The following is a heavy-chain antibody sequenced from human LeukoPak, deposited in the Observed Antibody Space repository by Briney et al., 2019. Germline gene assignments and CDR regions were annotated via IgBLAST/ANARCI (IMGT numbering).Heavy chain of an antibody. D-gene: IGHD1-26*01. CDR2: IKQDRSVK. Sequence: GGSLRLSCAASGFTLSSYWMNWVRQAPGKGLEWVANIKQDRSVKNYVDSVKGRFTISRDNAKNSLYLQMNSLRAEDTAVYYCARDPVGAPYYDYWGQGTLVTVSS. J-gene: IGHJ4*02. CDR3: ARDPVGAPYYDY. V-gene: IGHV3-7*01. CDR1: GFTLSSYW.